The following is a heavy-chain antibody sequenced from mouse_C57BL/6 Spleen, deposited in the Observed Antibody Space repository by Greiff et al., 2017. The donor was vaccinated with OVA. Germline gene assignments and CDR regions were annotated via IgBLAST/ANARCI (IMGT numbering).Heavy chain of an antibody. CDR1: GYTFTSYW. D-gene: IGHD2-4*01. J-gene: IGHJ3*01. V-gene: IGHV1-64*01. Sequence: QVQLQQPGAELVKPGASVKLSCKASGYTFTSYWMHWVKQRPGQGLEWIGMIHPNSGSTNYNEKFKSKATLTVDKSSSTVYMQLSSLTSEDSAVYYCARGGIYYDYDWFAYWGQGTLVTVSA. CDR3: ARGGIYYDYDWFAY. CDR2: IHPNSGST.